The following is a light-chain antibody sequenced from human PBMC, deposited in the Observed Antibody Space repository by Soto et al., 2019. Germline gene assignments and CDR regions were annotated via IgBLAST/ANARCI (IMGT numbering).Light chain of an antibody. J-gene: IGKJ4*01. Sequence: DIQLTQSPSVLSASVGDRVSISCRASQDIAHNLNWYQQKPGRAPKLLIFEKSTLLYGVPARFSGSGSGTEFTLTISSLQPEDFASYYCQQSSAHPLFFGGGTRVEIK. CDR3: QQSSAHPLF. CDR2: EKS. CDR1: QDIAHN. V-gene: IGKV1-9*01.